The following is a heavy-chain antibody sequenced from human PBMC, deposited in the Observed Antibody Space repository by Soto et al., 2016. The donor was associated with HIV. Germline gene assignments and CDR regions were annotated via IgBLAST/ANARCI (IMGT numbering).Heavy chain of an antibody. CDR2: ISSRSTYT. CDR3: ARVKWFGEAQSEYGMDV. V-gene: IGHV3-11*05. J-gene: IGHJ6*02. Sequence: QVHLVESGGGLVKPGGSLRLSCAASGFTFSDYYMNWIRQAPGKGLEWVSYISSRSTYTNYADSVKGRFTISRDNAQNSLYLQMNSLRAEDTAVYYCARVKWFGEAQSEYGMDVWGQGTTVTVSS. CDR1: GFTFSDYY. D-gene: IGHD3-10*01.